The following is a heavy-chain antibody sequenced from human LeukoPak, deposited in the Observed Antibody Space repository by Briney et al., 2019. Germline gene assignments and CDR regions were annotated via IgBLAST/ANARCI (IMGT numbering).Heavy chain of an antibody. CDR1: GFTFSTYG. V-gene: IGHV3-23*01. J-gene: IGHJ3*02. CDR3: AKHQHYYDSSGYYPVGAFDI. Sequence: PGGSLRLSCAASGFTFSTYGTHWVRQAPGKGLEWVSAISGSGGSTYYADSVKGRFTISRDNSKNTLYLQMNSLRAEDTAVYYCAKHQHYYDSSGYYPVGAFDIWGQGTMVTVSS. D-gene: IGHD3-22*01. CDR2: ISGSGGST.